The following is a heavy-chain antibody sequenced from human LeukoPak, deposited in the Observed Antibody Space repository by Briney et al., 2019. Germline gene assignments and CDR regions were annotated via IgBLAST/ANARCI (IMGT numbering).Heavy chain of an antibody. J-gene: IGHJ4*02. CDR1: GGSISSSSYY. CDR3: ARRAARPERYFDY. D-gene: IGHD6-6*01. Sequence: SETLSLTCTVSGGSISSSSYYLGWIRQPPGKGLEWIGSIYYSGSTYYNPSLKSRVTISVDTSKNQFSLKLSSVTAADTAVYYRARRAARPERYFDYWGQGTLVTVSS. CDR2: IYYSGST. V-gene: IGHV4-39*01.